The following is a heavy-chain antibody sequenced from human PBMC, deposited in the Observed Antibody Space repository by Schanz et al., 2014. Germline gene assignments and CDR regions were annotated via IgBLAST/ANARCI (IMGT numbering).Heavy chain of an antibody. V-gene: IGHV3-23*01. CDR2: ITTGGNT. CDR3: VKDPDKYNWNDVEGMDV. Sequence: EVQLLESGGALVQPGGSLRLSCSASGFTFSTYAMSWARQTPGKGLEWVSSITTGGNTYYRDSVKGRFIVSRDNSKNTLYLQMKSLRVEDTAVYYCVKDPDKYNWNDVEGMDVWGPGTTVTVSS. D-gene: IGHD1-1*01. CDR1: GFTFSTYA. J-gene: IGHJ6*01.